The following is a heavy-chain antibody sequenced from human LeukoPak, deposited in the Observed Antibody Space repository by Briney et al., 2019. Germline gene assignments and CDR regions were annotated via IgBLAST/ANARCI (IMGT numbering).Heavy chain of an antibody. CDR2: IRYDGSET. V-gene: IGHV3-30*02. CDR3: VRDPAYFYDRSGYVTGGEFDS. CDR1: RFVFASTG. J-gene: IGHJ4*02. D-gene: IGHD3-22*01. Sequence: GGSLRLSCAASRFVFASTGMHWVRQAPGKGLEWVAFIRYDGSETYYGDSVKGRFTISRDNSRNTLYLQMNNLRPEDTAVYYCVRDPAYFYDRSGYVTGGEFDSWGQGTLVTVSS.